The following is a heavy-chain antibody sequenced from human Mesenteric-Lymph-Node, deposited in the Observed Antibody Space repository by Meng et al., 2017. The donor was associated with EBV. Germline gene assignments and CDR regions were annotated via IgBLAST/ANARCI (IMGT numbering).Heavy chain of an antibody. V-gene: IGHV3-21*01. Sequence: EVQLLESGGGLVKPGGSLRLACSTSGFTFNSYSMNWVRQAPGKGLEWVSSITSSGSYIYYADSMKGRFTISRDNAKNSLFLQMNSLRAEDTAVYYCARAPASSSRYHWYFDLWGRGPLVTVSS. J-gene: IGHJ2*01. D-gene: IGHD6-13*01. CDR2: ITSSGSYI. CDR1: GFTFNSYS. CDR3: ARAPASSSRYHWYFDL.